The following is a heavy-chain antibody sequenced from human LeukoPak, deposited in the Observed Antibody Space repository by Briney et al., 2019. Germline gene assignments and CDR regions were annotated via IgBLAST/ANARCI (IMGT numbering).Heavy chain of an antibody. CDR2: ISGSGRST. V-gene: IGHV3-23*01. J-gene: IGHJ4*02. Sequence: PGGSLRLSCAASGFTFSSYAMIWVRQAPGKGLEWVSAISGSGRSTYYADSVKGRFTISRDNSKNTLYLQMNSLRAEDTAVYYCAKDPLVRGATYDYWGQGTLVTVSS. D-gene: IGHD3-10*01. CDR1: GFTFSSYA. CDR3: AKDPLVRGATYDY.